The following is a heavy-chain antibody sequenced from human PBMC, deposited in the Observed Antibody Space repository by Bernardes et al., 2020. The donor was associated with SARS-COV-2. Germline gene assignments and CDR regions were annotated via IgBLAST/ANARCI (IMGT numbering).Heavy chain of an antibody. CDR2: INEDGSII. CDR1: GFSVSAYW. D-gene: IGHD2-15*01. V-gene: IGHV3-74*01. J-gene: IGHJ4*02. Sequence: GGSLRLSCAASGFSVSAYWMHWVRQAPGEGLVWVSRINEDGSIINYADSVKGRFTISRDIADNMVYLQMNSLRAEDTAVYYRARDFGGNSDYWGQGTLVTVSS. CDR3: ARDFGGNSDY.